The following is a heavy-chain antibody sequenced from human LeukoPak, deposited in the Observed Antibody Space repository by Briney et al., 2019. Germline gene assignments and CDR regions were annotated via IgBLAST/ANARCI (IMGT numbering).Heavy chain of an antibody. J-gene: IGHJ5*02. CDR2: FDPEDGEA. CDR3: ATEGYSNWFDP. CDR1: VYTLTELS. D-gene: IGHD4-11*01. V-gene: IGHV1-24*01. Sequence: ASEKVSCKVSVYTLTELSMHWVRQAPVKGLEWMGGFDPEDGEAIYAQKFQGRVTMTEDTSTDAAYMELSSLRSEDTAVYYCATEGYSNWFDPWGQGTLVTVSS.